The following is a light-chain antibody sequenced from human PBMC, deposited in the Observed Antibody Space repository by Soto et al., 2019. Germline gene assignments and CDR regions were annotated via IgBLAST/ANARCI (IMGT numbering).Light chain of an antibody. CDR1: SSDVGGYNY. J-gene: IGLJ2*01. CDR3: SSYTSSNTVL. CDR2: DVT. V-gene: IGLV2-14*03. Sequence: QSALTQPASVSGSPGQSITISCTGTSSDVGGYNYVSWYQHHPGKAPKLMIYDVTDRPSGISFRFSGSKSGNTASLTISRLQAEDEADYSCSSYTSSNTVLFGAGTKLTVL.